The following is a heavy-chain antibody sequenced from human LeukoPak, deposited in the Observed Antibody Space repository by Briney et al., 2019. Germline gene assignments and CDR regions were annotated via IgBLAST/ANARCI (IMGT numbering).Heavy chain of an antibody. CDR2: FRSSDSAI. CDR3: ARRAGAYSHPYDY. Sequence: GGSLRLSCAASGFTFSTYNMNWVRQTPGKGLEWVSYFRSSDSAIYYADSVKGRFTISRDNAKNSLYLQMNSLRAEDTAVYYCARRAGAYSHPYDYWGQGTLVTVSS. D-gene: IGHD4/OR15-4a*01. V-gene: IGHV3-48*01. CDR1: GFTFSTYN. J-gene: IGHJ4*02.